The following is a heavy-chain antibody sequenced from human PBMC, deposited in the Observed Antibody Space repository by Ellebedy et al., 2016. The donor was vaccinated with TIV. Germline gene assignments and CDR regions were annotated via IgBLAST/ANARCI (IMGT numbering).Heavy chain of an antibody. CDR1: GFTFRSYA. D-gene: IGHD3-10*01. CDR3: AKNQGSGSPYYYAMDV. CDR2: VSGSGEKT. Sequence: GESLKISCVASGFTFRSYAMCWVRQAPGKRLEWVSVVSGSGEKTYYADSVKGRFTISRDNSKHTLDLQMNNVRAEDAAVYFCAKNQGSGSPYYYAMDVWGQGTTVIVSS. V-gene: IGHV3-23*01. J-gene: IGHJ6*02.